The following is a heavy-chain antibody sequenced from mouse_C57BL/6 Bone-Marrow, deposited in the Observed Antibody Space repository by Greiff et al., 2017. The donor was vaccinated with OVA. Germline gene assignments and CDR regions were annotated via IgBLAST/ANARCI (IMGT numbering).Heavy chain of an antibody. CDR3: ARLLIYYYGSFYLYIDV. CDR1: GYTFTSYW. D-gene: IGHD1-1*01. CDR2: IDPSDSYT. J-gene: IGHJ1*03. V-gene: IGHV1-69*01. Sequence: QVQLKQPGAELVMPGASVKLSCKASGYTFTSYWMHWVKQRPGQGLEWIGEIDPSDSYTNSNQKFKGKSTLTVDKSSSTAYMQRSSLTSEDSAVYYCARLLIYYYGSFYLYIDVWGTGTTVTVSS.